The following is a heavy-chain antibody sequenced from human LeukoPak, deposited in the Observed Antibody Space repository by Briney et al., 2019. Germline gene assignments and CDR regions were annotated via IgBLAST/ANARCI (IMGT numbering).Heavy chain of an antibody. V-gene: IGHV1-2*02. Sequence: ASVKVSCKASGYTFTGYYMHWVRQAPGQGLEWLGWINPNSGGTNYAQKFQGRVTMTRDTSISTAYMELSRLRSDDTAVYYCARCCSGGSCSTGLDYWGQGTLVTVSS. CDR2: INPNSGGT. CDR1: GYTFTGYY. J-gene: IGHJ4*02. CDR3: ARCCSGGSCSTGLDY. D-gene: IGHD2-15*01.